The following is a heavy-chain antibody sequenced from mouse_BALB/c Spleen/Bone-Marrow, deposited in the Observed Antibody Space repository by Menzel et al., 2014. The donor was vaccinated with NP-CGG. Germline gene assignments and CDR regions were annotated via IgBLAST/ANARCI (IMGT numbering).Heavy chain of an antibody. CDR2: INPSNGRT. Sequence: QVQLKESGAELAKPGASEKLSCKASGYTLTSYWMHWVKQRPGQGLEWIGEINPSNGRTNYNEKSKSKPTLTVDKSSSTAYMHLRSLTSESSAVDYCARDYSYDGGFAWFVWWGQGSLVTVSA. CDR1: GYTLTSYW. V-gene: IGHV1S81*02. J-gene: IGHJ3*02. D-gene: IGHD2-12*01. CDR3: ARDYSYDGGFAWFVW.